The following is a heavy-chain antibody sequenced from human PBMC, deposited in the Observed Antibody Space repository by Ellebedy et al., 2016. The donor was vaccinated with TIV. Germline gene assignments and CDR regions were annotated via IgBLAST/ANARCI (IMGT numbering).Heavy chain of an antibody. CDR1: GFTFSDYY. CDR2: ISSNSGYT. D-gene: IGHD6-19*01. J-gene: IGHJ6*02. CDR3: ARAYVAVSGISFNRADGMDV. Sequence: GGSLRLSCAASGFTFSDYYMSWIRQAPGKGLEWVSYISSNSGYTNYADFVKGRFTISRYNAKNSLYLQMNSLRAEDTAVYYCARAYVAVSGISFNRADGMDVWGQGTTVTVSS. V-gene: IGHV3-11*06.